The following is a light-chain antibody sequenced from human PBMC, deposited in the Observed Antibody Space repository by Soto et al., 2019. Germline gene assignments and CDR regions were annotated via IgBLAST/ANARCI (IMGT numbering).Light chain of an antibody. Sequence: IQVTQSPSSLSASVGVRVTITCRASQGITSYLAWYQQKPGKAPKLLIYAASALQTGVSSRFSGSGYGTDFALTISNLQPEDFATYFCQQLYSYPLTFGGGTTVEF. V-gene: IGKV1-9*01. J-gene: IGKJ4*01. CDR3: QQLYSYPLT. CDR2: AAS. CDR1: QGITSY.